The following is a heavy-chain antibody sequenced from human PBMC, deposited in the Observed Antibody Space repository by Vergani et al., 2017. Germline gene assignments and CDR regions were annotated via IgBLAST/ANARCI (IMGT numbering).Heavy chain of an antibody. V-gene: IGHV4-30-4*08. CDR3: ARDISGGYYDSSGYLNAFDI. CDR1: GGSISSGDYY. CDR2: IYYSGST. D-gene: IGHD3-22*01. J-gene: IGHJ3*02. Sequence: QVQLQESGPGLVKPSQTLSLTCTVSGGSISSGDYYLSWIRQPPGKGLEWIGYIYYSGSTYYNPSLKSRVTISVDTSKNQFSLKLGSVTAADTAVYYCARDISGGYYDSSGYLNAFDIWGQGTMVTVSS.